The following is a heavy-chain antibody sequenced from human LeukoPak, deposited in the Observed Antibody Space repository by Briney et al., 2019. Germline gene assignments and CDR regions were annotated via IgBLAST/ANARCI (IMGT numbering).Heavy chain of an antibody. CDR3: ARDGAYCGGDCYSSYYFDY. Sequence: GGSLRLSCAASGFTFSSYSMIWVRQAPGKGLEWVSSISSSSSYIYYADSVKGRFTISRDNAKNSLYLQMNSLRAEDTAVYYCARDGAYCGGDCYSSYYFDYWGQGTLVTVSS. CDR1: GFTFSSYS. D-gene: IGHD2-21*02. J-gene: IGHJ4*02. CDR2: ISSSSSYI. V-gene: IGHV3-21*01.